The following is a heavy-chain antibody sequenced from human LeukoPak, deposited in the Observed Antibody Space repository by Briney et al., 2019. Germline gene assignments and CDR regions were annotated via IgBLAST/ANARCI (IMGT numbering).Heavy chain of an antibody. CDR3: ARVITIFGVVTAPRGWFDP. J-gene: IGHJ5*02. Sequence: ASVKVSCKASGYTFTSYGISWVRQAPGQGLEWRGWISAYNGNTNYAQKLQGRVTMTTDTSTSTAYMELRSLRSDDTAVYYCARVITIFGVVTAPRGWFDPWGQGTLVTVSS. V-gene: IGHV1-18*01. D-gene: IGHD3-3*01. CDR2: ISAYNGNT. CDR1: GYTFTSYG.